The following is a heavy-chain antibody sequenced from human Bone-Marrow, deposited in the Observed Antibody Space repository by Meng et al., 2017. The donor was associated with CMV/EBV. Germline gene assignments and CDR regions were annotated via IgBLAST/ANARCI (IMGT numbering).Heavy chain of an antibody. CDR2: MNPNSGNT. Sequence: ASVKVSCKASGYTFTSYDINWVRQATGQGLEWMGWMNPNSGNTGYAQKFQGRVTMTRNTSISTAYMELSSLRSEDTAVYYCARSSSWYGEFDYWGQGTLVTVSS. D-gene: IGHD6-13*01. V-gene: IGHV1-8*01. CDR1: GYTFTSYD. J-gene: IGHJ4*02. CDR3: ARSSSWYGEFDY.